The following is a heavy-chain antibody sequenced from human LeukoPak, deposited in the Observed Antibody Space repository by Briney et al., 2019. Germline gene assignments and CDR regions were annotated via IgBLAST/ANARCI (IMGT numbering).Heavy chain of an antibody. CDR3: TTFILGAFDI. Sequence: GGSLRLSCAASGFTFSSYAMHWVRQAPGKGLEWVGRIKSKTDGGTTDYAAPVKGRFTISRDDSKNTLYLQMNSLKTEDTAVYYCTTFILGAFDIWGQGTMVTVSS. D-gene: IGHD3-16*01. V-gene: IGHV3-15*01. CDR2: IKSKTDGGTT. CDR1: GFTFSSYA. J-gene: IGHJ3*02.